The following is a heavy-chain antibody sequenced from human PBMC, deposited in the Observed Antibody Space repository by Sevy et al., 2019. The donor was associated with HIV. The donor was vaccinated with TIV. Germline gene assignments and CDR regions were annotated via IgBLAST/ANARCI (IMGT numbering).Heavy chain of an antibody. CDR1: GFTFSYAW. CDR2: IKAKSDGGTI. Sequence: GGSLRLSCAASGFTFSYAWMSWVRQAPGKGLEWVGRIKAKSDGGTIDYAAPVKGRFTISRDDSKNTLYLQMNSLKTEDTGIYYCNTDPIIVLLVTDGMDVWVQGTTVTVSS. V-gene: IGHV3-15*01. J-gene: IGHJ6*02. D-gene: IGHD2-8*02. CDR3: NTDPIIVLLVTDGMDV.